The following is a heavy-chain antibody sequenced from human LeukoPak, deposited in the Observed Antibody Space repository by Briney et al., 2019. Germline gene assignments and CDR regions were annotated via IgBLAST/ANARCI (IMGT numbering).Heavy chain of an antibody. J-gene: IGHJ4*02. CDR3: ARSSVAPRPDY. D-gene: IGHD6-6*01. Sequence: SETLSLTCTVSGGSISSYYWSWIRQPPGKGLEWIGYIFYSGSTNYNPSLKSRVTISVDTSKNLFSLKLSSVTAADTAVYYCARSSVAPRPDYWGQGTLVTVSS. CDR1: GGSISSYY. CDR2: IFYSGST. V-gene: IGHV4-59*01.